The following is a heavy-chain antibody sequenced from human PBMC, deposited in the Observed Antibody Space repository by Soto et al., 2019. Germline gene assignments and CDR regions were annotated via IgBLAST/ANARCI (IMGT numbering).Heavy chain of an antibody. D-gene: IGHD3-16*01. CDR2: IYPADSDT. CDR3: ARLPNFAYGGEGY. Sequence: PGESLKISCQVSGYDFATCWLAWVRQAPGKGLEWMGIIYPADSDTRYSPSFQGQVIISADKSINTAYLQLSSLKASDTALYYCARLPNFAYGGEGYWGQGTLVTVSS. V-gene: IGHV5-51*01. CDR1: GYDFATCW. J-gene: IGHJ4*02.